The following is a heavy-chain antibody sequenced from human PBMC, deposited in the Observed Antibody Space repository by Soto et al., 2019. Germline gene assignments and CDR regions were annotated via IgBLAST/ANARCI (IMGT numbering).Heavy chain of an antibody. Sequence: QVQLQESGPGLVKPSQTLSLTCTVSGGSISSGDYYWSWIRQPPGKGLEWIGYIYYSGSTYYNPSLRSRVTLSVDTSKNQFSLKLSSVTAADTAVYYCARVADCSGGRCYFSVDYWGQGTLVTVSS. CDR1: GGSISSGDYY. CDR3: ARVADCSGGRCYFSVDY. V-gene: IGHV4-30-4*01. J-gene: IGHJ4*02. D-gene: IGHD2-15*01. CDR2: IYYSGST.